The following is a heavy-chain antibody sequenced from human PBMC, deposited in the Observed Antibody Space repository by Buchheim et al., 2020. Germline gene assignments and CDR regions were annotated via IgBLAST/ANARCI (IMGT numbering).Heavy chain of an antibody. CDR3: ARGEPSRKLGRMFGGVIVNNWFDP. Sequence: QVQLQESGPGLVKPSQTLSLTCTVSGGSISSAIYYWTWIRQPAGEGLEWIGRIDPSGSTKYNPSLKSRVTISVDTSKNQFSLKLSSVTAADTAVYYCARGEPSRKLGRMFGGVIVNNWFDPWGQGTL. J-gene: IGHJ5*02. CDR1: GGSISSAIYY. V-gene: IGHV4-61*02. D-gene: IGHD3-16*02. CDR2: IDPSGST.